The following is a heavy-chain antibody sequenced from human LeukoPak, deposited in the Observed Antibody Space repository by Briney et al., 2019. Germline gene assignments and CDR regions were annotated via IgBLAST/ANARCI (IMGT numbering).Heavy chain of an antibody. V-gene: IGHV3-11*06. J-gene: IGHJ3*02. CDR1: GFTFRDYS. CDR2: ISSSGGYT. Sequence: GGSLRLSCAASGFTFRDYSITWIRQAPGKGLEWVSYISSSGGYTNYADSVKGRFTISRDNAKNTLYMQMSSLRAEDTAVYYSARPRGGGRAGAFDIWGQGKMVPVSA. CDR3: ARPRGGGRAGAFDI. D-gene: IGHD3-16*01.